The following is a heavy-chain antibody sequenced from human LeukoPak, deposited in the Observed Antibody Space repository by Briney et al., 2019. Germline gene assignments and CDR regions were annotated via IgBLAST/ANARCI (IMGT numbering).Heavy chain of an antibody. Sequence: GGSLRLSCAAFGFTFSSYAMRWVRQAPGKGLEWVSAISGSGGSTYYADSVKGRFTISRDNSKNTLYLQMNSLRAEDTAVYYCAKNKLDALLQVRYYFDYGGQGTLVTVSA. V-gene: IGHV3-23*01. CDR3: AKNKLDALLQVRYYFDY. D-gene: IGHD5-24*01. J-gene: IGHJ4*02. CDR1: GFTFSSYA. CDR2: ISGSGGST.